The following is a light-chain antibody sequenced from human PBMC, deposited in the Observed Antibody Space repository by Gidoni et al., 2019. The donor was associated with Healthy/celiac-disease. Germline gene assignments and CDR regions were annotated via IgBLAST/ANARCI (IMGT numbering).Light chain of an antibody. CDR1: SSDVGSYTL. V-gene: IGLV2-23*02. Sequence: SALTQPASVSGSPGQSITISCTGTSSDVGSYTLVSWYQQHPGKAPKLMIHEVSKRPSGVSNRFSGSKSGNTASLTISGLQAEDEADYYCCSYAGSKRVFGGGTKLTVL. CDR2: EVS. J-gene: IGLJ3*02. CDR3: CSYAGSKRV.